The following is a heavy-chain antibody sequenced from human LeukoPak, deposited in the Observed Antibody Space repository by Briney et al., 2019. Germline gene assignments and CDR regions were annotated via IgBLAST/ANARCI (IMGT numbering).Heavy chain of an antibody. J-gene: IGHJ4*02. V-gene: IGHV3-21*01. CDR2: ISSSSSYI. Sequence: PGGSLRLSCAASGFTFSSYSMNWVRQAPGEGLEWVSSISSSSSYIYYADSVKGRFTISRDNAKNSLYLQMNSLRAEDTAVYYCARGGGVGATFDYWGQGTLVTVSS. D-gene: IGHD1-26*01. CDR1: GFTFSSYS. CDR3: ARGGGVGATFDY.